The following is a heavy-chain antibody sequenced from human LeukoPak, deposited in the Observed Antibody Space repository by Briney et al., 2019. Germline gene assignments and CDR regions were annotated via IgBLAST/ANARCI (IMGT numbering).Heavy chain of an antibody. Sequence: SETLSLTCTVSGGSISSSSYYWGWIRQPPGKGLEWIGSIYYSGSTYYNPSLKSRVTISVDTSKNQFSLKLSSVTAADTAVYYCAREGVATVTTEFDYWGQGTLVTVSS. V-gene: IGHV4-39*02. CDR1: GGSISSSSYY. CDR2: IYYSGST. CDR3: AREGVATVTTEFDY. D-gene: IGHD4-17*01. J-gene: IGHJ4*02.